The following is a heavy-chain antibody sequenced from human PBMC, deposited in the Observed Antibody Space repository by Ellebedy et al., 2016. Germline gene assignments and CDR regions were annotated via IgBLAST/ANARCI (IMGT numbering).Heavy chain of an antibody. CDR3: ARDLSYYDSSGYYSFDY. D-gene: IGHD3-22*01. CDR1: GFTFSSYA. V-gene: IGHV3-30-3*01. J-gene: IGHJ4*02. CDR2: ISYDGSNE. Sequence: GGSLRLSCAASGFTFSSYAMHWVRQAPGKGLEWVAVISYDGSNEYYADSVKGRFTISRDNSKNTLYLQMNSLRAEDTAVYYCARDLSYYDSSGYYSFDYWGQGTLVTVSS.